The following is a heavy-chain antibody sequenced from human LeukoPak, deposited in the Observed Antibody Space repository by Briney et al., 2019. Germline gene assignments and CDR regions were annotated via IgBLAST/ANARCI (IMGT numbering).Heavy chain of an antibody. CDR3: ARSYGSGSHYDYTFDN. CDR1: GFTFSSYS. J-gene: IGHJ3*02. CDR2: ISSSSSYI. D-gene: IGHD3-10*01. V-gene: IGHV3-21*01. Sequence: GGSLRLSCAASGFTFSSYSMTWVRQPPGKGLEWVSSISSSSSYIYDADSLKGRFTISRDNAKNSLYLQMNSLRAEDTAVYYCARSYGSGSHYDYTFDNWGQGTMVTVSS.